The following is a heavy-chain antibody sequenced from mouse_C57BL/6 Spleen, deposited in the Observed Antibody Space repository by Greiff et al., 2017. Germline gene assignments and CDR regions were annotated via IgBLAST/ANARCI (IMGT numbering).Heavy chain of an antibody. Sequence: QVQLQQSGPGLVQPSQSLSITCTVSGFSLTSYGVHWVRQSPGKGLEWLGVIWSGGSTDYNAAFISRLSISKDNSKSQVFFKMNSLQADDTAIYYCARNYPSYGCDGGYAMDYWGQGTSVTVSS. CDR1: GFSLTSYG. CDR2: IWSGGST. V-gene: IGHV2-2*01. J-gene: IGHJ4*01. CDR3: ARNYPSYGCDGGYAMDY. D-gene: IGHD2-9*01.